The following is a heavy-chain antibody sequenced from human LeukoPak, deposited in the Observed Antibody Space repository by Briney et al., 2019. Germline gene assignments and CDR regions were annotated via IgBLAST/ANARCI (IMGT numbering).Heavy chain of an antibody. J-gene: IGHJ5*02. Sequence: SETLSITCTVSGGSISSYYWSWIRQPPGKGLEWIGYIYYSGSTNYNPSLKSRVTISVDTSMNQFSLKLSFVTTADTAVHYCARALGYCSGGSCTGGYNWFDPWGQGTLVTVPS. CDR3: ARALGYCSGGSCTGGYNWFDP. CDR1: GGSISSYY. V-gene: IGHV4-59*08. D-gene: IGHD2-15*01. CDR2: IYYSGST.